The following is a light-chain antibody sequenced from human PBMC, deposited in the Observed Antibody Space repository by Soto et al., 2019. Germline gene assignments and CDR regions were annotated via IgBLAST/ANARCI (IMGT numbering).Light chain of an antibody. Sequence: EIVLTQSPATLSLSPGERATLSCRASQSVSSYLAWYQQKPGQAPRLLIYDTSNRATGIPARFSGSGSGTDFTLTISSLEPEDFAVYYCLQRSKWPRTFDQGTTVEIK. CDR3: LQRSKWPRT. CDR1: QSVSSY. J-gene: IGKJ1*01. V-gene: IGKV3-11*01. CDR2: DTS.